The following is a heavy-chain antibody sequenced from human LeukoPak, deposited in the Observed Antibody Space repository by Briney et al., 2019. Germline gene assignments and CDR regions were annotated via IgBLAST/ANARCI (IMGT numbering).Heavy chain of an antibody. V-gene: IGHV3-33*01. CDR1: GFTFSSYG. D-gene: IGHD6-19*01. Sequence: PGGSLRLSCAASGFTFSSYGMHWVRQAPGKGLEWVAVIWYDGSKKYYADSVKGRFTISRDNSKNTLYLQMNSLRAEDTAVYYCARDGVAGKFDYWGQGTLVTVSS. J-gene: IGHJ4*02. CDR2: IWYDGSKK. CDR3: ARDGVAGKFDY.